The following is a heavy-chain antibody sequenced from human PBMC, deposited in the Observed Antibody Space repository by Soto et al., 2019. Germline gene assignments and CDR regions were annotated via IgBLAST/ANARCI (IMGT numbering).Heavy chain of an antibody. D-gene: IGHD3-10*01. V-gene: IGHV3-23*01. J-gene: IGHJ4*02. CDR3: ARVRFGELV. Sequence: EVQRLESGGGLVQPGGSLGLSCAASGFTFSSYAMSWLRQAPGKGLEWVSIIGVGGGDRYYPESVKGRFTISRDNSRDALYLEMNSLRDEDTAVYYCARVRFGELVWGQGTLVTVSS. CDR2: IGVGGGDR. CDR1: GFTFSSYA.